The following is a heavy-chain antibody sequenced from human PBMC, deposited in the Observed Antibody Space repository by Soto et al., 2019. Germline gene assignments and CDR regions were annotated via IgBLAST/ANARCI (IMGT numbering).Heavy chain of an antibody. J-gene: IGHJ4*02. CDR2: ISGSGGST. CDR1: GFTFSSYA. Sequence: EVQLLESGGGLVQPGGSLRLSCAASGFTFSSYAMSWVRQAPGKGLEWVSAISGSGGSTYYADSVKGRFTISRDNSKNTLYLQMNSLRAEDTAVYYCAKDNTIDFWSGYYAPPLFDYWGQGPLVTVSS. CDR3: AKDNTIDFWSGYYAPPLFDY. V-gene: IGHV3-23*01. D-gene: IGHD3-3*01.